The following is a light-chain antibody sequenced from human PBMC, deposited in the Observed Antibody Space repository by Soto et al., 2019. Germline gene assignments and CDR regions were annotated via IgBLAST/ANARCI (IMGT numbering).Light chain of an antibody. Sequence: IVFTQSPGTLSLSPGERATLSCRASQIVSSSYLAWYQQKPXQAPRLLIYGASSRATGIPDRFSGSGSGTDFNLTISRLEPEDFAVYYCQQYDTSPRTFGQGTKVDIK. J-gene: IGKJ1*01. CDR3: QQYDTSPRT. CDR1: QIVSSSY. V-gene: IGKV3-20*01. CDR2: GAS.